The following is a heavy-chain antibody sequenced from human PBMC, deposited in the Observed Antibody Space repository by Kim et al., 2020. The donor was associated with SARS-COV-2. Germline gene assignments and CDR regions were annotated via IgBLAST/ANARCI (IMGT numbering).Heavy chain of an antibody. CDR1: VYSFSSYD. D-gene: IGHD1-26*01. CDR2: MNPNTANT. V-gene: IGHV1-8*01. Sequence: ASVKVSCKASVYSFSSYDINWVRQAPGQGLEWMGWMNPNTANTVLAQKFQGRVTMTRNAPITVAYMELTGLTSADTAVYFCARGGTLDPWGQGTLVTVSS. CDR3: ARGGTLDP. J-gene: IGHJ5*02.